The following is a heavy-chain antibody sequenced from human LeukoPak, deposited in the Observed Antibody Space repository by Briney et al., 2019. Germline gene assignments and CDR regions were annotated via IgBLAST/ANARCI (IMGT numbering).Heavy chain of an antibody. D-gene: IGHD5-12*01. CDR2: LSLEGSLV. Sequence: GGALRLSCTATGFLFRKYWITWVRQARGRGVEWVAPLSLEGSLVFYSDSSTARFIITRDKARNSPSVQMNSLRDEDTAGQYCVRHGGVSGYDLLDYWGQGTLVTVSS. CDR1: GFLFRKYW. J-gene: IGHJ4*02. V-gene: IGHV3-7*01. CDR3: VRHGGVSGYDLLDY.